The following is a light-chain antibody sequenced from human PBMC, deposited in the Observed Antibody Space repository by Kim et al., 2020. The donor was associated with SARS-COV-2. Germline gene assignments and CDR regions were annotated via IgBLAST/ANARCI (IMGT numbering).Light chain of an antibody. Sequence: GQSVTISCTGTSSDVGGYNYVSWYQQHPGKVPKVLIYEVTQRPSGVPDRFSGSKSGNTASLTVSGLQAEDEADYYCSSYADTYSWVFGGGTQLTVL. J-gene: IGLJ3*02. CDR3: SSYADTYSWV. CDR1: SSDVGGYNY. V-gene: IGLV2-8*01. CDR2: EVT.